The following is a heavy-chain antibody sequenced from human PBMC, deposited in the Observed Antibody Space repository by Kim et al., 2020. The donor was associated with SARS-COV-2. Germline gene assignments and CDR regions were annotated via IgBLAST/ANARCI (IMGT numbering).Heavy chain of an antibody. Sequence: GGSLRLSCAASGFTFSSYWMSWVRQAPGKGLEWVANIKQDGSEKYYVDSVKGRFTISRDNAKNSLYLQMNSLRAEDTAVYYCARDIPPYYDFWSGYFEKARDQYNWFDPWGQGTLVTVSS. J-gene: IGHJ5*02. CDR1: GFTFSSYW. CDR3: ARDIPPYYDFWSGYFEKARDQYNWFDP. D-gene: IGHD3-3*01. CDR2: IKQDGSEK. V-gene: IGHV3-7*01.